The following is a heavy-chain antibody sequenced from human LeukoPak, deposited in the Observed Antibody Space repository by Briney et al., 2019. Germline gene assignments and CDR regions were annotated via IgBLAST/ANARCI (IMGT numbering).Heavy chain of an antibody. J-gene: IGHJ4*02. D-gene: IGHD1-26*01. Sequence: GGSLRLSCAASGFTFSSYSMNWVRQAPGKGLEWVSSISSSSSYIYYADSVKGRFTISRDNAKNSLYLQMNSLRAEDTAVYYCAREGGATDRFDYWGQGTLVTVSS. CDR2: ISSSSSYI. CDR3: AREGGATDRFDY. CDR1: GFTFSSYS. V-gene: IGHV3-21*01.